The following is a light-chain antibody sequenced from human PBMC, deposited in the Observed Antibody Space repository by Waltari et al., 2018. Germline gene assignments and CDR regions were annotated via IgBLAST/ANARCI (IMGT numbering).Light chain of an antibody. V-gene: IGLV1-44*01. CDR2: RSD. CDR1: SSNIGNNL. Sequence: QYVLTQPPSASGTPGQRVTISCSGSSSNIGNNLVNWYQQVPGKVPKLVIYRSDQRPSGVPDRFSGSKSGTSASLAINGLQSEDEADYYCAAWDDSMHGHWVFGGGTKVTVL. CDR3: AAWDDSMHGHWV. J-gene: IGLJ3*02.